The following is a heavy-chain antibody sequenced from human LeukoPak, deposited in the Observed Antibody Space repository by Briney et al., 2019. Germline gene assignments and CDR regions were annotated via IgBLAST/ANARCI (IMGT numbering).Heavy chain of an antibody. J-gene: IGHJ2*01. Sequence: GGSLRLSCAASGFTFSSYAMHWVRQAPGKGLEYVSAISSNGGSTYYANSVKGRFTISRDNSKNTLYLQMGSLRAEDMAVYYCARVQGGYSYGLYWYFDLWGRGTLVTVSS. V-gene: IGHV3-64*01. CDR1: GFTFSSYA. CDR2: ISSNGGST. CDR3: ARVQGGYSYGLYWYFDL. D-gene: IGHD5-18*01.